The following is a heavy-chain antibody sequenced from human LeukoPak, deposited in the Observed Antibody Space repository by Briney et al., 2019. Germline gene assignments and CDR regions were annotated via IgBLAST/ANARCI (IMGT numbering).Heavy chain of an antibody. V-gene: IGHV1-2*02. CDR1: GYTFTGYY. D-gene: IGHD3-9*01. J-gene: IGHJ6*03. Sequence: ASVKVSCKASGYTFTGYYMHWVRQAPGQGLEWMGWIKPDSGDTEYAQKFQGRVTMTRDTSISTAYMELRRLRFDDTAVYYCSRAYYDILTGYYEGGSYNYNYMDVWGKGPRSPSP. CDR3: SRAYYDILTGYYEGGSYNYNYMDV. CDR2: IKPDSGDT.